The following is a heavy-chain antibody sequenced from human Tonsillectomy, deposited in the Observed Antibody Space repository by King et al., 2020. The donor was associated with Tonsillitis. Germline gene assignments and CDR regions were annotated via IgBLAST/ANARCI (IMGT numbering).Heavy chain of an antibody. CDR2: ISAYNGHT. J-gene: IGHJ4*02. Sequence: QLVQSGAEVKKPGASVKVSCKASGYTFTSYGISWVRQAPGQGLEWRGWISAYNGHTNYAQKLQGRVTMTTDTSTNTAYMELRSLRSDDTAVYYCARVLKYYYDMSGYFFDYWGQGTLVTVSS. CDR3: ARVLKYYYDMSGYFFDY. CDR1: GYTFTSYG. D-gene: IGHD3-22*01. V-gene: IGHV1-18*04.